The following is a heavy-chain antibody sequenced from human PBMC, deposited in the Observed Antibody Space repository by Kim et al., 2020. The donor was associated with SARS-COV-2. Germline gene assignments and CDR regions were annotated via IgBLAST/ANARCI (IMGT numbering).Heavy chain of an antibody. D-gene: IGHD6-13*01. Sequence: SETLSLTCTVSGGSISSYYWCWIWQPPGQGLEWNGFIYFSGSTNYNYSLTIRVPISVYTSKNQCSLKLSSVTAADTAVYYCARATSSWSQYCQHWGQGTLVTVSS. V-gene: IGHV4-59*01. CDR3: ARATSSWSQYCQH. CDR1: GGSISSYY. J-gene: IGHJ1*01. CDR2: IYFSGST.